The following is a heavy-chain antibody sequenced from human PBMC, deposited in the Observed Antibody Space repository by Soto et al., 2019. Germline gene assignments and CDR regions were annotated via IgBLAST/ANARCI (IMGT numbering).Heavy chain of an antibody. Sequence: SGPTLVNPTQTLTLTCTFSGFSLSTSGMCVSWIRQPPGKALEWLALIDWDDDKHYSTSLKTRLTISKDTSKNQVVLTMTNMDPVDTATYYCARIPTYYDILTGYRYYYGMYVWGQGTTVTVSS. CDR1: GFSLSTSGMC. CDR3: ARIPTYYDILTGYRYYYGMYV. J-gene: IGHJ6*02. V-gene: IGHV2-70*01. D-gene: IGHD3-9*01. CDR2: IDWDDDK.